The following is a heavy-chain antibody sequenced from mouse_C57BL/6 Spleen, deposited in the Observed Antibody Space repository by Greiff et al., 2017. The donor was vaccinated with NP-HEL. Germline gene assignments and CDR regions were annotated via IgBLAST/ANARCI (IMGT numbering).Heavy chain of an antibody. CDR1: GYTFTSYD. D-gene: IGHD2-3*01. Sequence: QVQLKQSGPELVKPGASVKLSCKASGYTFTSYDINWVKQRPGQGLEWIGWIYPRDGSTKYNEKFKGKATLTVDTSSSTAYMELHSLTSEDSAVYFCARGDGYYDYAMDYWGQGTSVTVSS. J-gene: IGHJ4*01. CDR2: IYPRDGST. CDR3: ARGDGYYDYAMDY. V-gene: IGHV1-85*01.